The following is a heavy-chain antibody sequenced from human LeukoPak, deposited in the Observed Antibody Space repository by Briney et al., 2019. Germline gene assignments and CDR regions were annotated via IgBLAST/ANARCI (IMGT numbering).Heavy chain of an antibody. V-gene: IGHV3-23*01. CDR3: AKVEGGWTAAGPNFDY. D-gene: IGHD6-13*01. J-gene: IGHJ4*02. Sequence: GGSLRLSCTASGFSFSSYAMNWVRQAPGKGLEWLSILSGDSDITHYADSVKGRFTISRDNSKNTLYLQMNSLRAEDTAVYYCAKVEGGWTAAGPNFDYWGQGTLVTVSS. CDR2: LSGDSDIT. CDR1: GFSFSSYA.